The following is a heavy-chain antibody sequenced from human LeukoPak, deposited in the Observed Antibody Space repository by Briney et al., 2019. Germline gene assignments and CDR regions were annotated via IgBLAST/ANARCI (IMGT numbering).Heavy chain of an antibody. D-gene: IGHD1-26*01. CDR3: TKGDGGYYPIDN. J-gene: IGHJ4*02. CDR1: GFTFSKDG. Sequence: GASLRLFCAASGFTFSKDGMSRVRQAPGKGLEWVSTVNDNGANTHYADSVKGRFTISRVNSRNTLLLEMNSLRVDDTALYYCTKGDGGYYPIDNWGQGTLVIVSS. CDR2: VNDNGANT. V-gene: IGHV3-23*01.